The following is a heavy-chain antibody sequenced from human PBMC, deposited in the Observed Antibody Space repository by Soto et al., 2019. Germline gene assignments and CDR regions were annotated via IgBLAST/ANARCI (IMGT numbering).Heavy chain of an antibody. Sequence: ASVKVSCKASGGTFNNYPITWVRQAPGEGLEWVGGSIPIFGTANYAQNFQGRVTISVDESTSTAYMELSSLRSEDTAVYYCARGRGYSGDDHYYYFDMDVWGQGTTFTVSS. CDR2: SIPIFGTA. J-gene: IGHJ6*02. V-gene: IGHV1-69*13. D-gene: IGHD5-12*01. CDR1: GGTFNNYP. CDR3: ARGRGYSGDDHYYYFDMDV.